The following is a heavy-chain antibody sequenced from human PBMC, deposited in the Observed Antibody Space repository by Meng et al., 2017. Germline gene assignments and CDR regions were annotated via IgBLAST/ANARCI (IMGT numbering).Heavy chain of an antibody. Sequence: GGSLRLSCAASGFTFSSYGMHWVRQAPGKGLEWVAVIWYDGSNKYYADSVKGRFTISRDNSKNTLYLQMNSLRAEDTAVYYCAKHAQWLVLWDFDYWGQGTLVTVSS. J-gene: IGHJ4*02. D-gene: IGHD6-19*01. CDR3: AKHAQWLVLWDFDY. CDR1: GFTFSSYG. CDR2: IWYDGSNK. V-gene: IGHV3-33*06.